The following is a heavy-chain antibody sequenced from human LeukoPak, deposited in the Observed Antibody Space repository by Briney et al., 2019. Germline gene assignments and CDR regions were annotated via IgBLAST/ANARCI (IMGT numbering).Heavy chain of an antibody. D-gene: IGHD2-2*01. CDR1: GYTFINYD. CDR2: ISANNGNT. V-gene: IGHV1-18*04. J-gene: IGHJ1*01. Sequence: ASVKVSCKASGYTFINYDMTWVRQAPGQGLEWMGWISANNGNTNYAQKLQDRVTMTTDTSTSTAYMELRSLRSDDTAVYYCVREGYCSPTSCYTVSEYLQHWGQGTLVIVFS. CDR3: VREGYCSPTSCYTVSEYLQH.